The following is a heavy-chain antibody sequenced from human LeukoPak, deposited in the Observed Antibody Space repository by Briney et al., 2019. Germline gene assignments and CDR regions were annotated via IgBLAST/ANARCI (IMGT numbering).Heavy chain of an antibody. CDR1: GFTFSSYA. CDR3: AKLNGGYCSGGSCYVDY. D-gene: IGHD2-15*01. V-gene: IGHV3-23*03. Sequence: GGSLRLSCAASGFTFSSYAMSWVRQAPGKGLEWVSVIYSGGSTYYADSVRGRFTISRDNSRITLYLQMNSLRAEDTAVYYCAKLNGGYCSGGSCYVDYWGQGTLVAVSS. CDR2: IYSGGST. J-gene: IGHJ4*02.